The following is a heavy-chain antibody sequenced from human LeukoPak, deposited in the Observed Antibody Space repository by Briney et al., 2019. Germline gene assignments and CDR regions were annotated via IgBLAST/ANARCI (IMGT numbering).Heavy chain of an antibody. CDR3: AIQFRGSYFGGGNWFDP. CDR2: IIPIFGTA. D-gene: IGHD1-26*01. J-gene: IGHJ5*02. CDR1: GGTFSSYA. Sequence: SVKVSCKASGGTFSSYAISWVRQAPGQGLEWMGGIIPIFGTANYAQKFQGRVTITTDESTSTAYMELSSLRSEDTAVYYCAIQFRGSYFGGGNWFDPWGQGTLVTVSS. V-gene: IGHV1-69*05.